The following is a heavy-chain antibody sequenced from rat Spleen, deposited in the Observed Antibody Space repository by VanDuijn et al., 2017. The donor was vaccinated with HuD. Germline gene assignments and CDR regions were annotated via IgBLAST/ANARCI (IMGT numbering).Heavy chain of an antibody. Sequence: QVQLKESGPGLVQPSQTLSLTCTVSGLSLTSNGVSWIRQPPGKGLEWMGAMWNGGGTDYNSAFKSRLSISRDTSKSQVFLKMNSLQTDDTAKYFCARGANWEPDYYVMDAWGQGASVTVSS. CDR2: MWNGGGT. J-gene: IGHJ4*01. V-gene: IGHV2-47*01. CDR1: GLSLTSNG. D-gene: IGHD5-1*01. CDR3: ARGANWEPDYYVMDA.